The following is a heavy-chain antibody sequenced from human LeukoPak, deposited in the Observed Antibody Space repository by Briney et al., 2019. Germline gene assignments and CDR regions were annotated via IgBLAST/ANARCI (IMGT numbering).Heavy chain of an antibody. CDR2: INHSGSI. CDR3: ARGQVGSYVYYYYYGMDV. D-gene: IGHD3-10*01. Sequence: PSETLSLTCAVYGGSFSGYYWSWIRQPLGQGLEWIGEINHSGSINYNPSLKSRVTISIDMSKNQFSLRLRSVTAADTAVYYCARGQVGSYVYYYYYGMDVWGQGTTVTV. CDR1: GGSFSGYY. J-gene: IGHJ6*02. V-gene: IGHV4-34*01.